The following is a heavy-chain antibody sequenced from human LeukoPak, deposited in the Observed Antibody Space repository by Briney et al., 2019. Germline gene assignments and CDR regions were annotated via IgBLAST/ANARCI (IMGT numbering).Heavy chain of an antibody. CDR2: ISYGGSYK. CDR3: AKDSAYYGMDV. CDR1: GFTFNNYG. J-gene: IGHJ6*02. V-gene: IGHV3-30*18. Sequence: GGSLRLSCAASGFTFNNYGMHWVRQAPDKGLEWVAVISYGGSYKFYADSVKGRFTISRDDSKNTLYLQMNSLRAEDTAVYYCAKDSAYYGMDVWGQGTTVTVSS.